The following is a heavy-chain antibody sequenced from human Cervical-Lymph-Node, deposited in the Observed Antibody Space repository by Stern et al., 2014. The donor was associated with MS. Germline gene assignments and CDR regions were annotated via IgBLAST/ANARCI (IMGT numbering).Heavy chain of an antibody. CDR1: GYSVSTNY. D-gene: IGHD3-22*01. CDR2: IYRGGST. CDR3: ARDYYDSRGYSH. Sequence: EAQLVESGGGLIQPGGSLRLSCAVSGYSVSTNYMSWIRQAPGKGLEWVAVIYRGGSTYHADSVRGRFTISRDNARNTLSLQMDSLRAEDTAVYYCARDYYDSRGYSHWGQGTLVTVSS. V-gene: IGHV3-53*01. J-gene: IGHJ4*02.